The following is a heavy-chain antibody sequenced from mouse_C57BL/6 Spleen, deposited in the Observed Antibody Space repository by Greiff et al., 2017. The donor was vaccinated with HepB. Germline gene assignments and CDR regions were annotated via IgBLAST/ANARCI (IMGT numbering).Heavy chain of an antibody. CDR1: GYTFTSYW. J-gene: IGHJ1*03. CDR3: AREATRYFDV. D-gene: IGHD1-1*01. Sequence: VQLQQPGAELVKPGASVKLSCKASGYTFTSYWMQWVKQRPGQGLEWIGEIDPSDSYTNYNQKFKGKATLTVDTSSSTAYMQLSSLTSEDSAVYYCAREATRYFDVWGTGTTVTVSS. CDR2: IDPSDSYT. V-gene: IGHV1-50*01.